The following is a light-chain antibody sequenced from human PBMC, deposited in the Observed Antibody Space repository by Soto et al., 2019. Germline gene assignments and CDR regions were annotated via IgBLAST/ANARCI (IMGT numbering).Light chain of an antibody. Sequence: EIVLTQSPATLSLSPGERATLSCRARQCVSSYLAWYQQKPGQAPRLLIYDASNRATGIPARFSGSGSGTDFTLTISSLEPEDFAVYYCQQRSNWPPAWTFGQGTKVDIK. J-gene: IGKJ1*01. CDR1: QCVSSY. V-gene: IGKV3-11*01. CDR3: QQRSNWPPAWT. CDR2: DAS.